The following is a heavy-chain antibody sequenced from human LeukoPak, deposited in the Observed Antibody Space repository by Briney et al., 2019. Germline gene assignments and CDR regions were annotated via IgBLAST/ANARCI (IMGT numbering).Heavy chain of an antibody. J-gene: IGHJ4*02. CDR3: ARTSIAAADPFDY. V-gene: IGHV3-23*01. Sequence: GGSLRLSCAASGFTFSSYAMSWVRQAPGKGLEWVSTISGSGGSTYYADSVKGRFTISRDNSKNTLYLQMNSLRAEDTAVYYCARTSIAAADPFDYWGQGTLVTVSS. CDR2: ISGSGGST. CDR1: GFTFSSYA. D-gene: IGHD6-13*01.